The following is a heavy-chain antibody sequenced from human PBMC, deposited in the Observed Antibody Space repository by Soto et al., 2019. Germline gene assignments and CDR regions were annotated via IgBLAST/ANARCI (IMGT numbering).Heavy chain of an antibody. Sequence: QVQLVQSGAEVKKPGSSVKVSCKASGGTFSSYAISWVRQAPGQGLEWMGGIIPIFGTANYAQKFQGRVTITADESTSTAYMELSSRRPEDTAVYYCARDPALYGDYRGDWFDPWGQGTLVTVAS. CDR3: ARDPALYGDYRGDWFDP. J-gene: IGHJ5*02. V-gene: IGHV1-69*12. CDR1: GGTFSSYA. D-gene: IGHD4-17*01. CDR2: IIPIFGTA.